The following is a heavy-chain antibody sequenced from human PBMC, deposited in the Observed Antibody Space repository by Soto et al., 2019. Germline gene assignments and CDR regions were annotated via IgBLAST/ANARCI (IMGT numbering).Heavy chain of an antibody. J-gene: IGHJ4*02. V-gene: IGHV3-21*01. CDR1: GFTFSSYS. D-gene: IGHD3-3*01. Sequence: GGSLRLSCAASGFTFSSYSMNWVRQAPGKGLEWVSSISSSSSYIYYADSVKGRFTISRDNAKNSLYLQMNSLRAEDTAVYYCASPTYYDFWSGYQNFDYWGQGTLVTVSS. CDR3: ASPTYYDFWSGYQNFDY. CDR2: ISSSSSYI.